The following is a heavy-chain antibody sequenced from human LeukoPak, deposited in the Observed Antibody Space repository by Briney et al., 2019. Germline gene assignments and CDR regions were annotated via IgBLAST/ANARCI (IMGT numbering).Heavy chain of an antibody. CDR2: IWYDGSNK. D-gene: IGHD2-2*02. J-gene: IGHJ6*04. Sequence: GRSLRLSCAASGFTFSSYGMHWVRQAPGKGLEWVAVIWYDGSNKYYADSAKGRFTISRDNSKNTLYLQMNSLRAEDTAVYYCAREVVVPAAIYYYYGMDVWGKGTTVTVSS. CDR3: AREVVVPAAIYYYYGMDV. CDR1: GFTFSSYG. V-gene: IGHV3-33*01.